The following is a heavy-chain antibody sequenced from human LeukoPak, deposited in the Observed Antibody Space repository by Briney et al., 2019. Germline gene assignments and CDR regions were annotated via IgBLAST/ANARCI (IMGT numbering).Heavy chain of an antibody. CDR2: ISSSSSYI. CDR1: GFTFSSYS. V-gene: IGHV3-21*01. Sequence: GGSLRLSCAASGFTFSSYSMNWVRQAPGKGLEWVSSISSSSSYIYYADSVKGRFTISRDNAKNSLYLQMNSLRAEDTAVYCCARSSIFGVAQPPDDYWGQGTLVTVSS. D-gene: IGHD3-3*01. J-gene: IGHJ4*02. CDR3: ARSSIFGVAQPPDDY.